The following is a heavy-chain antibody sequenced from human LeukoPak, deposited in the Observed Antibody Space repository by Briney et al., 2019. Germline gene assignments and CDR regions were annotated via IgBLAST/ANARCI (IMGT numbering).Heavy chain of an antibody. Sequence: SETLSLTCSVSGGSVSSSSYYWSWIRQPPGKGLEWIGYIYHSGSTYYNPSLKSRVTISVDRSKNQFSLKLSSVTAADTAVYYCARAGQWYYYGMDVWGQGTTVTVSS. CDR3: ARAGQWYYYGMDV. CDR2: IYHSGST. D-gene: IGHD6-19*01. CDR1: GGSVSSSSYY. J-gene: IGHJ6*02. V-gene: IGHV4-30-2*01.